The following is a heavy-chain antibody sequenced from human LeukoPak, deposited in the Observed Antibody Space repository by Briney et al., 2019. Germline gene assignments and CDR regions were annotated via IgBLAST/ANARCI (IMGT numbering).Heavy chain of an antibody. D-gene: IGHD3-10*01. J-gene: IGHJ5*02. CDR3: ARAATSGSYLNWFDP. CDR2: INPNSGGT. CDR1: GYTFTGYY. V-gene: IGHV1-2*02. Sequence: ASVKVSCKASGYTFTGYYMHWVRQAPGQGLEWMGWINPNSGGTNYAQKFQGRVTMTRDTSISTAYMELSRLRSEDTAVYYCARAATSGSYLNWFDPWGQGTLVTVSS.